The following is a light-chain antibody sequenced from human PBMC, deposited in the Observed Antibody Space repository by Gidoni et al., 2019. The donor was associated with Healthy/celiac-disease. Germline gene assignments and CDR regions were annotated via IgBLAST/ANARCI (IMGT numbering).Light chain of an antibody. J-gene: IGLJ3*02. CDR2: INN. V-gene: IGLV1-44*01. CDR3: AAWDDSLNGLV. Sequence: QSVLTQPPSASGTPGQRVTISCSRSSSNIGRNTVNWYQQLPGTAPKLLIYINNQRPSGVPDRFSGSKSGTSASLAISGLQSEDEADYYCAAWDDSLNGLVFGGGTKLTVL. CDR1: SSNIGRNT.